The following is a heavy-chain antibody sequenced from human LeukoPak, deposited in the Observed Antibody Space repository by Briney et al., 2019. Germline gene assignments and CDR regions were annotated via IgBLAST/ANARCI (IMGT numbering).Heavy chain of an antibody. D-gene: IGHD3-16*01. Sequence: PSETLSLTCTVSGGSISSGDYYWSWIRQPPGKGLEWIGYIHSSGSTNYNPSLKSRVTISVDTSKNQFSLKLSSATAEDTAVYYCARAVPGDYYFDYWGQGTLVTVSS. J-gene: IGHJ4*02. CDR1: GGSISSGDYY. CDR3: ARAVPGDYYFDY. V-gene: IGHV4-61*08. CDR2: IHSSGST.